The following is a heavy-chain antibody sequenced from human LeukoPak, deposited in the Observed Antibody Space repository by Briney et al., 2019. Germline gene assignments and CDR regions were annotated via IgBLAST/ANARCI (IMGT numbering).Heavy chain of an antibody. CDR3: ARATYSSSRLEY. J-gene: IGHJ4*02. Sequence: GGSLRLSCAASGLTFSSYWMHWVRQAPGKGLVGVSRINSDGSSTSYADSVKGRFTISRDNAKNTMYLQMNSLRAEDTAVYYCARATYSSSRLEYWGQGTLVTVSS. CDR2: INSDGSST. V-gene: IGHV3-74*01. CDR1: GLTFSSYW. D-gene: IGHD6-13*01.